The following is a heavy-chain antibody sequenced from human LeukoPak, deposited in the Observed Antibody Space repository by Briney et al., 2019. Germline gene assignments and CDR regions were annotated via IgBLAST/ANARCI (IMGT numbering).Heavy chain of an antibody. V-gene: IGHV4-59*01. Sequence: PSETLSLTCTVSGGSISSYYWSWIRQPPGKGLQWIGYIDYSGTTNYNPSLKSRVTISVDTSNNQFSLKLSSVTAADTAVNYCARDGYYDSSGYRNWFDPWGQGALVTVSS. CDR2: IDYSGTT. CDR3: ARDGYYDSSGYRNWFDP. J-gene: IGHJ5*02. D-gene: IGHD3-22*01. CDR1: GGSISSYY.